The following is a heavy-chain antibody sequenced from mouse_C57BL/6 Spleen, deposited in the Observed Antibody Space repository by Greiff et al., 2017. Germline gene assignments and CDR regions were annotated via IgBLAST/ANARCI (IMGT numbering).Heavy chain of an antibody. CDR3: ARRYYGSNAMDY. D-gene: IGHD1-1*01. J-gene: IGHJ4*01. Sequence: EVQLVESGGGLVQPGGSLKLSCAASGFTFSDYGMAWVRQAPRKGPEWVAFISNLAYSIYYADTVTGRFTISRENAKNTLYLEMSRLRSEDTAMYYCARRYYGSNAMDYWGQGTSVTVSS. V-gene: IGHV5-15*04. CDR1: GFTFSDYG. CDR2: ISNLAYSI.